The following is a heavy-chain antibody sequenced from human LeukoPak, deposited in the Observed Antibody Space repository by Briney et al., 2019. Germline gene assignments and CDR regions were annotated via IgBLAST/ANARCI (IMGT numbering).Heavy chain of an antibody. J-gene: IGHJ4*02. CDR2: IYYSGST. Sequence: SETLSLTCTVSGGSISSYYWSWIRQPPGKGLEWIGYIYYSGSTNYNPSLKSRVTISVDTSKNQFSLKLSSVPAADTAVYYCASYSSSLYQGFDYWGQGTLVTVPS. D-gene: IGHD6-13*01. V-gene: IGHV4-59*01. CDR3: ASYSSSLYQGFDY. CDR1: GGSISSYY.